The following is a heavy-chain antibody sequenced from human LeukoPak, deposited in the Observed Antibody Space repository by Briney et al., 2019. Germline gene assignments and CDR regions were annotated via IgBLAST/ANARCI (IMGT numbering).Heavy chain of an antibody. D-gene: IGHD3-22*01. CDR3: ARAKPYDNNGYSPELRY. CDR1: GSTFTGYY. Sequence: VASVKVSCKASGSTFTGYYMHWVRQAPGQGLEWMGWINPNSGGTNYAQKFQGRVTMTRDTSITTAYMELTRLTSDDTAVYYCARAKPYDNNGYSPELRYWGQGTLVTVS. V-gene: IGHV1-2*02. CDR2: INPNSGGT. J-gene: IGHJ4*02.